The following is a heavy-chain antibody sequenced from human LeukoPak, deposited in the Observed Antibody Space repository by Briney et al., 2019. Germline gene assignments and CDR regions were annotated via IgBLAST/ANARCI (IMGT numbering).Heavy chain of an antibody. CDR3: ARDLKPYSSGWYDYFDY. V-gene: IGHV4-4*07. Sequence: PSETLSLTCTVSGGSISSYYWSWIRQPAGKGLEWIGRIYTSGSTNYNPSLKSRVTMSVDTSKNQFSLKLSSVTAADTAVYYCARDLKPYSSGWYDYFDYWGQGTLVTVSS. D-gene: IGHD6-19*01. J-gene: IGHJ4*02. CDR2: IYTSGST. CDR1: GGSISSYY.